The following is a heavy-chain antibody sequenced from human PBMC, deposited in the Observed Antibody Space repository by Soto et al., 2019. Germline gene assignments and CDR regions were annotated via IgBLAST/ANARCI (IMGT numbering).Heavy chain of an antibody. V-gene: IGHV3-33*01. D-gene: IGHD3-9*01. CDR2: IWYDENNK. CDR1: GFSFSSSA. Sequence: QVQLVQSGGGVVQPGMSLRLSCAAAGFSFSSSAMHWVRQAPGRGLEWVAVIWYDENNKYYADSVKGRFTISRDNSKNTLLLQMNSLRVEDTAVYYCARDQHDILAGTSGWFDPWGQGTLVTVSS. CDR3: ARDQHDILAGTSGWFDP. J-gene: IGHJ5*02.